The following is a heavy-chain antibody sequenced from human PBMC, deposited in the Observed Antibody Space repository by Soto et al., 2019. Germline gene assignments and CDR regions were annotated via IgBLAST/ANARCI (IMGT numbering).Heavy chain of an antibody. Sequence: GGSLRLSCAASGFTFSSYGMHWVRQAPGKGLEWVAVIWYDGSNKYYADSVKGRFTISRDNSKNTLYLQMNSLRAEDTAVYYCARGPTPYCSSTSCPYYFDYWGQGTLVTVSS. CDR2: IWYDGSNK. CDR1: GFTFSSYG. J-gene: IGHJ4*02. CDR3: ARGPTPYCSSTSCPYYFDY. V-gene: IGHV3-33*01. D-gene: IGHD2-2*01.